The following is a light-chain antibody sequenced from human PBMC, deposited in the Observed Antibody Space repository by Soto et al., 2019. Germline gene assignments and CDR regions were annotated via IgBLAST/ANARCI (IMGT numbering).Light chain of an antibody. J-gene: IGKJ1*01. CDR1: QSVSNNY. Sequence: EIVLTQSPGTLSLSPGERATLSCRASQSVSNNYLAWYQQKPGQAPRLLIYGASTRATGITDRFSGSGSGTDFTLTISRLEPEDFAVYYCQKYGSSGTFGQGTKVDIK. CDR3: QKYGSSGT. CDR2: GAS. V-gene: IGKV3-20*01.